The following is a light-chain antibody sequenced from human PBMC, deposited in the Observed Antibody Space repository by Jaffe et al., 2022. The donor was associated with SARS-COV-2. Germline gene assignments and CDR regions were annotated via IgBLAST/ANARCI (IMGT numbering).Light chain of an antibody. CDR2: GNN. V-gene: IGLV1-40*01. CDR3: QSYDRSLPWV. Sequence: QSVLTQPPSVSGAPGQRVTISCTGSTSNIGAGFDVHWYQQVPGTAPKLLIYGNNNRPSGVPDRFSGSKSGTSASLAITGLQAEDEADYYCQSYDRSLPWVFGGGTKLTVL. J-gene: IGLJ3*02. CDR1: TSNIGAGFD.